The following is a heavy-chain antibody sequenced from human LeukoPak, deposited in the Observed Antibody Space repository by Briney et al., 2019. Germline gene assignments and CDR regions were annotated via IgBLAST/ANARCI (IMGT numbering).Heavy chain of an antibody. J-gene: IGHJ5*02. CDR2: VHYSRGT. CDR3: ASGQGWLADH. D-gene: IGHD5-12*01. CDR1: GGSISNHY. V-gene: IGHV4-59*11. Sequence: PSETLSLTCTVSGGSISNHYCNWIRQSPGKELEWIGYVHYSRGTNYNPSLKSRVTISLDTSKNQFFLQLSSVTAADTAVYHCASGQGWLADHWGRGTLVAVSS.